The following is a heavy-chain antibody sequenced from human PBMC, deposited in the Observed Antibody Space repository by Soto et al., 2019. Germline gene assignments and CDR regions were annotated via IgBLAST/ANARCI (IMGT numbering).Heavy chain of an antibody. Sequence: SETLSLTCTVSGGSISSSSYYWGWIRQPPGKGLEWIGSIYYSGSTYYNPSLKSRVTISVDTSKNHFSLKLSSVTAADTALYYCARPMITFGGVIGYDAFDIWGQGTMVTVSS. CDR3: ARPMITFGGVIGYDAFDI. D-gene: IGHD3-16*02. V-gene: IGHV4-39*01. J-gene: IGHJ3*02. CDR2: IYYSGST. CDR1: GGSISSSSYY.